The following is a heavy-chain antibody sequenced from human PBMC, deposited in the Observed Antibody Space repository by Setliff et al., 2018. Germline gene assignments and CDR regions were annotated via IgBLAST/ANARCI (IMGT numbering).Heavy chain of an antibody. J-gene: IGHJ4*02. CDR1: GFNFSINDMTYG. Sequence: GWSLRLSCAASGFNFSINDMTYGMSWFRQAPGKGLEWVSAISGAGGNTFYADSVQGRFSISRDNSKNTLFLQMNGLRAEDTAIYYCAKDLLSIDYVYFFDSWGPGSLVTVSS. CDR3: AKDLLSIDYVYFFDS. CDR2: ISGAGGNT. D-gene: IGHD4-17*01. V-gene: IGHV3-23*01.